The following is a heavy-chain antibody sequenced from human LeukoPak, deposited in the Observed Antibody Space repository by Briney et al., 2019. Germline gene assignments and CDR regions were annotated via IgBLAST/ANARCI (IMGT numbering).Heavy chain of an antibody. CDR3: AYLDSSGFYYGRLRY. J-gene: IGHJ4*02. CDR1: GFTFSDHA. Sequence: TGGSLRLSCAASGFTFSDHAMTWVRQTLAKGLESVSSTSAGGDITHYAESVKGRFPISRDNSKSTLYLQMNSLRAEDTAIYFCAYLDSSGFYYGRLRYWGQGTPVTVSS. V-gene: IGHV3-23*01. CDR2: TSAGGDIT. D-gene: IGHD3-22*01.